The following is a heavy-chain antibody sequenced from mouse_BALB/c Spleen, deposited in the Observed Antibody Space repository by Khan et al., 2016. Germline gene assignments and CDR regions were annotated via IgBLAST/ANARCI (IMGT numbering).Heavy chain of an antibody. J-gene: IGHJ2*01. D-gene: IGHD1-2*01. CDR1: GYTFTDYE. CDR2: IDPETGGN. CDR3: IRSGGTATEEYFDY. V-gene: IGHV1-15*01. Sequence: QVQLKQSGAELVRPGASVTLSCKASGYTFTDYEIHWVKQTPVHGLEWIGAIDPETGGNDYNQKFKGKATLTADKSSSTAYMDLRSLTSEGSAVYFWIRSGGTATEEYFDYWGQGTTLTVSS.